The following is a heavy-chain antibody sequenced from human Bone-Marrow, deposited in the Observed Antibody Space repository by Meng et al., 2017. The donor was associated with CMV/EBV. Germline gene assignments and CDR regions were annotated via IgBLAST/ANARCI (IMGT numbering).Heavy chain of an antibody. CDR1: GYTFTSYG. CDR2: ISAYNGNT. Sequence: ASVKVSCKASGYTFTSYGISWVRQAPGQGLEWMGWISAYNGNTNYAQKLQGRVTMTTDTSTTTAYMELRSLRSEDTAVYYCARWAVVAARRNYYYYGMDVWGQGTTVTVSS. D-gene: IGHD2-15*01. V-gene: IGHV1-18*01. CDR3: ARWAVVAARRNYYYYGMDV. J-gene: IGHJ6*02.